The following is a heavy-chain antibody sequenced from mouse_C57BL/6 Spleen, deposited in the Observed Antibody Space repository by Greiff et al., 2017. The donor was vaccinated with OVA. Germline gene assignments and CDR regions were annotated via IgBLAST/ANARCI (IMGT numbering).Heavy chain of an antibody. CDR1: GYSITSGYY. J-gene: IGHJ3*01. CDR2: ISYDGSN. CDR3: ARDRYGYDGAWFAY. Sequence: EVQLKESGPGLVKPSQSLSLTCSVTGYSITSGYYWNWIRQFPGNKLEWMGYISYDGSNNYNPSLKNRISITRDTSKNQFFLTLNSVTTEDTATYYCARDRYGYDGAWFAYWGQGTLVTVSA. D-gene: IGHD2-2*01. V-gene: IGHV3-6*01.